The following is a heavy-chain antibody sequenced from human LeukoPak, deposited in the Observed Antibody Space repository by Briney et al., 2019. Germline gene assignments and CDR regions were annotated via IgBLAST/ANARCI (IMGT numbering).Heavy chain of an antibody. V-gene: IGHV4-39*01. CDR2: IYYSGST. J-gene: IGHJ3*02. Sequence: PSETLSLTCTVSGGSISSSSYYWGWIRQPPGKGLEWIGSIYYSGSTYYNPSLKSRVTISVDTSKNQFSLKLSSVTAADTAVYYCARRPNYYDSSGYYYVAAFDIWGQGTMVTVSP. CDR1: GGSISSSSYY. D-gene: IGHD3-22*01. CDR3: ARRPNYYDSSGYYYVAAFDI.